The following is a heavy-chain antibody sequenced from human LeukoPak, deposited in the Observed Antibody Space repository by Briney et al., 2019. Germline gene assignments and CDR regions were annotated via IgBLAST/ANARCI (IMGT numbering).Heavy chain of an antibody. D-gene: IGHD3-9*01. CDR2: INHSGST. J-gene: IGHJ5*02. V-gene: IGHV4-34*01. CDR1: GGSFSGYY. CDR3: ARDNYDILTGYYVNWFDP. Sequence: PSETLSLTCAVYGGSFSGYYWSWIRQPPGKGLEWIGEINHSGSTNYNPSLKSRVTMSVDTSKNQFSLKLSSVTAADTAVYYCARDNYDILTGYYVNWFDPWGQGTLVTVSS.